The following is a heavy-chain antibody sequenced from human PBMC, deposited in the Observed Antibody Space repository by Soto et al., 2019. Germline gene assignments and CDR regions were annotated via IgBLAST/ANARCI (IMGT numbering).Heavy chain of an antibody. CDR2: IVVGSGHT. D-gene: IGHD2-2*01. CDR1: GFTFTSSA. Sequence: SVKVSCKTSGFTFTSSAMQWVRQARGQRLEWIGWIVVGSGHTNYAQKFQERVTITRDMSTSTAYMQLSSLRSEDTAVYYCAAASSTSGSYYGMDVWGQGTTGTVSS. J-gene: IGHJ6*02. V-gene: IGHV1-58*02. CDR3: AAASSTSGSYYGMDV.